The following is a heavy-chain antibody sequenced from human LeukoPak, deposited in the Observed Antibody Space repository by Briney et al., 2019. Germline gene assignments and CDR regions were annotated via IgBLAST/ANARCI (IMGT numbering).Heavy chain of an antibody. CDR1: GYTFTSYG. D-gene: IGHD1-26*01. J-gene: IGHJ6*03. V-gene: IGHV1-18*01. CDR3: ARVFIGGSKRNYYYYMDV. Sequence: ASVNVSCKASGYTFTSYGISWVRQAPGQGLEWMGWISAYNGNTNYAQKLQGRVTMTTDTSTSTAYMELRSLRSDDTAVYYCARVFIGGSKRNYYYYMDVWGKGTTVTVSS. CDR2: ISAYNGNT.